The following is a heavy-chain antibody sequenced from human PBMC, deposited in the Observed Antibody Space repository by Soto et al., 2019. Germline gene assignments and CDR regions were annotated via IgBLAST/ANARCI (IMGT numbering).Heavy chain of an antibody. V-gene: IGHV3-49*04. CDR1: GFTFGDYA. Sequence: PGGSLRLSCTASGFTFGDYAMSWVRQAPGKGLEWVGFIRSKAYGGTAEYAASVKGRFTISRDDSKSIAYLQMNSLKTEDTAVYYCKYSGYVSCCDAFDIWGQGTMVTVSS. J-gene: IGHJ3*02. D-gene: IGHD5-12*01. CDR3: KYSGYVSCCDAFDI. CDR2: IRSKAYGGTA.